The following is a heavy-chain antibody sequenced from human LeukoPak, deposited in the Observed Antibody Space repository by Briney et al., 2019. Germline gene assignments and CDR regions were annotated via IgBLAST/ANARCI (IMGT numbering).Heavy chain of an antibody. J-gene: IGHJ6*04. D-gene: IGHD6-19*01. Sequence: ASVKVSCKASGYTFTNYTMHWVRQAPGQRLEWMGWTNAGNGNTKYSQKFQGRVTITRDTSASTACMELSSLRSEDTAVYYCARDGRSGPAWYYYCMDVWGKGTTVTVSS. CDR3: ARDGRSGPAWYYYCMDV. CDR2: TNAGNGNT. V-gene: IGHV1-3*01. CDR1: GYTFTNYT.